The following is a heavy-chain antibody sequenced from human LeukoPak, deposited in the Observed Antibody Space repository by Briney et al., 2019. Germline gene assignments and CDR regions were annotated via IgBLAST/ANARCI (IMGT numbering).Heavy chain of an antibody. D-gene: IGHD3-16*02. CDR3: ARDRYYDYVWGSYRSTYFDC. CDR1: GFTFSSYW. J-gene: IGHJ4*02. V-gene: IGHV3-7*01. Sequence: GGSLRLSCAASGFTFSSYWMSWVRQAPGKGLEWVANIKQDGSEKYYVDSVKGRFTISRDNAKNSLYLQMNSLRAEDTAVYYCARDRYYDYVWGSYRSTYFDCWGQGTLDTVSS. CDR2: IKQDGSEK.